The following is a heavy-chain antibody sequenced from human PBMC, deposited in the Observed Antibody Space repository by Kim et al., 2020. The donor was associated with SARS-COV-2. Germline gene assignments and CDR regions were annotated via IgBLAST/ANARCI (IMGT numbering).Heavy chain of an antibody. CDR1: GYTFTGYY. Sequence: ASVKVSCKASGYTFTGYYMHWVRQAPGQGLEWMGWINPNSGGTNYAQKFQGWVTMTRDTSISTAYMELSRLRSDDTAVYYCARSRITMVRGGSSGGVFDPWGQGTLVTVSS. CDR3: ARSRITMVRGGSSGGVFDP. V-gene: IGHV1-2*04. J-gene: IGHJ5*02. D-gene: IGHD3-10*01. CDR2: INPNSGGT.